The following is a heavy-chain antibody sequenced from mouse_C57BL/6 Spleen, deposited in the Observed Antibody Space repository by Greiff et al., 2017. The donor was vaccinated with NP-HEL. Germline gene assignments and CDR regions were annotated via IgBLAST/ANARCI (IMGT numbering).Heavy chain of an antibody. V-gene: IGHV1-7*01. Sequence: VQRVESGAELAKPGASVKLSCKASGYTFTSYWMHRVKQRPGQGLEWIGYINPSSGYTKYNQKFKDKATLTADKSSSTAYMQLSSLTYEDSAVYYCARGTMVTKNYFDYWGQGTTLTVSS. J-gene: IGHJ2*01. CDR3: ARGTMVTKNYFDY. D-gene: IGHD2-2*01. CDR2: INPSSGYT. CDR1: GYTFTSYW.